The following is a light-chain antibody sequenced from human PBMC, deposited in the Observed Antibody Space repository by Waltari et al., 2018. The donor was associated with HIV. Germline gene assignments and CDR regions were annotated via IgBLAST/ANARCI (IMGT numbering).Light chain of an antibody. CDR3: QSYDSSLSARYV. J-gene: IGLJ1*01. Sequence: QSVLTQPPSVSGAPGQRVTISCTGSSSNIGAGYDVPWSQQLPGTAPKLLIYGNSNRPSGVPDRFSGSKSGTSASLAITGLQAEDEADYYCQSYDSSLSARYVFGTGTKVTVL. V-gene: IGLV1-40*01. CDR2: GNS. CDR1: SSNIGAGYD.